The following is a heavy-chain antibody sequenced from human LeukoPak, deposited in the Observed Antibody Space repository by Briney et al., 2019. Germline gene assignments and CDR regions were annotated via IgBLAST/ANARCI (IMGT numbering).Heavy chain of an antibody. Sequence: GESLKISCKGSGYSFTSYWIGWVRQMPGKGLEWMGIIYPGDSDTRYSPSFQGQVTISADKSISTAYLQWSSLKASDTAMYYCARTFMITFGGVIAKDDAFDIWGQGTMVTVSS. CDR2: IYPGDSDT. CDR1: GYSFTSYW. J-gene: IGHJ3*02. V-gene: IGHV5-51*01. D-gene: IGHD3-16*02. CDR3: ARTFMITFGGVIAKDDAFDI.